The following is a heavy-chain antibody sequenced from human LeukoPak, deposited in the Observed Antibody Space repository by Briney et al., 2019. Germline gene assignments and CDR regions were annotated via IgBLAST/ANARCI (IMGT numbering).Heavy chain of an antibody. CDR3: ARRVTLTLNLVGAQFDP. J-gene: IGHJ5*02. CDR1: GYSFTSYW. Sequence: GSLKISCKGSGYSFTSYWIGWVRQMPGKGLEWMGIIYPGDSDTRYSPSFQGQVTISADKSISTAYLQWSSLKASDTAMYYCARRVTLTLNLVGAQFDPWGQGTLVTVSS. D-gene: IGHD1-26*01. CDR2: IYPGDSDT. V-gene: IGHV5-51*01.